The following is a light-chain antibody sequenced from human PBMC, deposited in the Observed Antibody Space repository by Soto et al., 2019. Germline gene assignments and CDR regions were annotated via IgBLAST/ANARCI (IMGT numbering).Light chain of an antibody. J-gene: IGKJ5*01. CDR2: DAS. Sequence: EIVLTQYPATLSLSPGERATLSCRASQSVSSCLAWYQQKPGQAPRLLIYDASNRATGIPARFSGSGSGTDFTLPISSLETEDFAAYYCQQRSNWPTITFGHGTRLEIK. V-gene: IGKV3-11*01. CDR3: QQRSNWPTIT. CDR1: QSVSSC.